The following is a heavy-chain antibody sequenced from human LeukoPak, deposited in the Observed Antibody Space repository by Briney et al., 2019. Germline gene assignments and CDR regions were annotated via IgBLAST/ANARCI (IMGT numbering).Heavy chain of an antibody. V-gene: IGHV1-18*01. D-gene: IGHD3-22*01. Sequence: ASVKVSCKASGYTFTSYGISWVRQAPGQGLGWMGWISAYNGNTNYAQKLQGRVTMTTDTSTSTAYMELRSLRSDDTAVYYCARVSLSITMIVVVTQPIDYWGQGTLVTVSS. CDR2: ISAYNGNT. J-gene: IGHJ4*02. CDR1: GYTFTSYG. CDR3: ARVSLSITMIVVVTQPIDY.